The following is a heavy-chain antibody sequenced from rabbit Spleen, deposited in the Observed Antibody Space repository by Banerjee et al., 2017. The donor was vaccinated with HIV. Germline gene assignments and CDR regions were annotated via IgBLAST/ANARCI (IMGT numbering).Heavy chain of an antibody. D-gene: IGHD1-1*01. CDR1: GFSFSSSYW. CDR2: IYTSSGNT. CDR3: ARDLVAVIGWNFNL. J-gene: IGHJ4*01. V-gene: IGHV1S45*01. Sequence: QEQLVESGGGLVQPGASLTLTCTASGFSFSSSYWICWVRQAPGKGLEWIACIYTSSGNTYYASWAKGRFTISKTSSTTVTLQMTSLTAADTATYFCARDLVAVIGWNFNLWGPGTLVTVS.